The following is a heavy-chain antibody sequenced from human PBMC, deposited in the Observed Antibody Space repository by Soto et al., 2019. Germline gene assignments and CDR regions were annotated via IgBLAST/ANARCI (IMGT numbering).Heavy chain of an antibody. CDR2: IYYNGGT. V-gene: IGHV4-61*01. J-gene: IGHJ4*02. D-gene: IGHD6-19*01. CDR3: AKAKQQWLVPPPFDY. CDR1: GGSVNSGSHY. Sequence: SETLSLTCTVSGGSVNSGSHYWSWIRQSPGKGLEWIGYIYYNGGTNNNPSLKSRVTISVDKSKNQFSLRLSSVTAADTAVYYCAKAKQQWLVPPPFDYWGQGTLLTVSS.